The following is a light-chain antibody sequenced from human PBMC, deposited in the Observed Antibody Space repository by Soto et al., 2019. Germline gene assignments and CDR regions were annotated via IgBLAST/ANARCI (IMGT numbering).Light chain of an antibody. CDR1: QSISNW. CDR2: KAS. V-gene: IGKV1-5*03. CDR3: QQYNSYRWT. J-gene: IGKJ1*01. Sequence: DIQMTQSPSTLSAFVGDRVTITCRASQSISNWLAWYQQKPGKAPKILIYKASSLESGVPSRFSGSGSETEFTLTISSLQPDDSATYYCQQYNSYRWTFGQGTKVDI.